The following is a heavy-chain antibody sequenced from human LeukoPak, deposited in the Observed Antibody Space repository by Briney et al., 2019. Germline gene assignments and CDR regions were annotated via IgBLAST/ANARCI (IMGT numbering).Heavy chain of an antibody. J-gene: IGHJ6*03. CDR1: GFTFSSYW. V-gene: IGHV3-74*01. CDR3: ARGTTGRGYYYYMDV. CDR2: INSDGSST. D-gene: IGHD1-14*01. Sequence: PGGSLRLSCAASGFTFSSYWMHWLRQAPGKGLVWVSRINSDGSSTIYADSVKGRFTISRDNAKNTLYLQMNSLRAEDTAVYYCARGTTGRGYYYYMDVWGKGTTVTVSS.